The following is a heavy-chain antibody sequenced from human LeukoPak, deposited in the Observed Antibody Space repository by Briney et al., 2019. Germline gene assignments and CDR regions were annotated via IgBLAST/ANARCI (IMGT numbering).Heavy chain of an antibody. V-gene: IGHV3-21*01. CDR2: ISSSSSYI. D-gene: IGHD5-18*01. CDR1: GFTFSSCS. J-gene: IGHJ4*02. CDR3: ARVGDTAMVIPFDY. Sequence: GGSLRLSCAASGFTFSSCSMNWVRQAPGKGLGWVSSISSSSSYIYYADSVKGRFTISRDNAKNSLYLQMNSLRAEDTAVYYCARVGDTAMVIPFDYWGQGTLVTVSS.